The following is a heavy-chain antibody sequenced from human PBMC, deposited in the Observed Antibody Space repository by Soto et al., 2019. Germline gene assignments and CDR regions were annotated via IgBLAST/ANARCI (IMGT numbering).Heavy chain of an antibody. Sequence: GGSLRLSCAASGFTFSSYGMHWVRQAPGKGLEWVAVIWYDGSNKYYADSVKGRFTISRDNSKNTLYLQMNSLRAEDTAVYYCARAPIREPYLVEIDYWGQGTLVTVSS. CDR3: ARAPIREPYLVEIDY. V-gene: IGHV3-33*01. CDR1: GFTFSSYG. D-gene: IGHD3-9*01. CDR2: IWYDGSNK. J-gene: IGHJ4*02.